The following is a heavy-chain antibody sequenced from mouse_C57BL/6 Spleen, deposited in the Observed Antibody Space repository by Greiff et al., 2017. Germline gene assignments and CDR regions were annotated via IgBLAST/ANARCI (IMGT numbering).Heavy chain of an antibody. Sequence: EVKLEESGEGLVKPGGSLKLSCAASGFTFSSYAMSWVRQTPEKRLEWVAYISSGGDYIYYADTVKGRFTISRDNARNTLYLQMSSLKSEDTAMYYCTRDYGSRRFAYWGQGTLVTVSA. D-gene: IGHD1-1*01. J-gene: IGHJ3*01. CDR2: ISSGGDYI. CDR1: GFTFSSYA. V-gene: IGHV5-9-1*02. CDR3: TRDYGSRRFAY.